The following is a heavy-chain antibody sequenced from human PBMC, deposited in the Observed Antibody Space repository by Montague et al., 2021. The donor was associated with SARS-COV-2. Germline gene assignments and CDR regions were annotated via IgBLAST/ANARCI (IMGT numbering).Heavy chain of an antibody. V-gene: IGHV4-59*01. CDR2: IYYTGST. J-gene: IGHJ6*02. CDR1: GGSMINNY. Sequence: SETLSLTCSVSGGSMINNYWSWIRQPPGKGLEWMGYIYYTGSTDYNPSLESRATLSIDTSKNEFSLKLTSVTAADTAVYYCARGGGRLRCSYYYGMDVWGQGTTVTVSS. D-gene: IGHD2-15*01. CDR3: ARGGGRLRCSYYYGMDV.